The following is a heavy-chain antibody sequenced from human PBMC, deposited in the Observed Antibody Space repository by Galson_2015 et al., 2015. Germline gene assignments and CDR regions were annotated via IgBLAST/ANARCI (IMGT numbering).Heavy chain of an antibody. CDR2: RIYTSGSTGRIYTSGST. Sequence: TLSLTCTVSGGSISSGSYYWSWIRQPAGKGLEWIGRIYTSGSTGRIYTSGSTNYTPSLKSRVTISVDTSKNYFSLKLSSVTAADTAVYYCARTDGYNWTGHEYWGQGTLVTVSS. CDR1: GGSISSGSYY. CDR3: ARTDGYNWTGHEY. V-gene: IGHV4-61*02. J-gene: IGHJ4*02. D-gene: IGHD5-24*01.